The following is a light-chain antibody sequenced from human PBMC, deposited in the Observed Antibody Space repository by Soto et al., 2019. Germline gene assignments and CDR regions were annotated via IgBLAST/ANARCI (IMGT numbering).Light chain of an antibody. CDR1: QAIRTA. V-gene: IGKV1-17*01. J-gene: IGKJ1*01. CDR2: AAS. CDR3: QQYMSYS. Sequence: IQLTQSPSSLYASVGDIVAITCLASQAIRTALGWYQQKPGKVPKLLIYAASILQSGVPSRFSGSGSGTEFTLTISSLQPDDFATYYCQQYMSYSFGQGTKVDIK.